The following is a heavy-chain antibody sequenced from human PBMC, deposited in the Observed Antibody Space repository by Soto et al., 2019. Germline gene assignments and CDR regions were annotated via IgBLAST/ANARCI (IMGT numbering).Heavy chain of an antibody. V-gene: IGHV4-39*01. J-gene: IGHJ4*02. D-gene: IGHD3-22*01. CDR2: IYYSGTT. CDR3: ARHEPPYFKDSFDTRGFYPPQYYLDY. CDR1: GDSITSNSYF. Sequence: PSETLSLTCTVSGDSITSNSYFWAWIRQPPGKGLEWIGSIYYSGTTYYNPSLKSRVTISVDRSKNQFSLKLSSVTAADTAVYYCARHEPPYFKDSFDTRGFYPPQYYLDYWGQGALVTVSS.